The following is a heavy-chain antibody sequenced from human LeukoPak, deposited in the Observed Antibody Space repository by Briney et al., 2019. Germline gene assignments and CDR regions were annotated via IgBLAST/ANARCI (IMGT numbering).Heavy chain of an antibody. CDR2: IRYDGSNK. J-gene: IGHJ4*02. V-gene: IGHV3-30*02. CDR1: GFTFSSYA. CDR3: AKEPIAVAGIDY. Sequence: GGSLRLSCAAAGFTFSSYAMTWVRQAPGKGLEWVAFIRYDGSNKYYADSVKGRFTISRDNSKNTLYLQMNSLRAEDTAVYYCAKEPIAVAGIDYWGQETLVTVSS. D-gene: IGHD6-19*01.